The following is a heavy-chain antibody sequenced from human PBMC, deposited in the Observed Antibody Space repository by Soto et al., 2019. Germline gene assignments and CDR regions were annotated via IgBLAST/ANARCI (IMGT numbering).Heavy chain of an antibody. CDR1: GYSFTSYW. V-gene: IGHV5-10-1*01. CDR3: ASNVDTAMVSFGY. J-gene: IGHJ4*02. CDR2: IDPSDSYT. Sequence: EVQLVQSGAEVKKPGESLRISCKGSGYSFTSYWISWVRQMPGKGLEWMGRIDPSDSYTNYSPSFQGHVTISADKSISTAFLQWSSLKASDTAMYYCASNVDTAMVSFGYWGQGTLVTVSS. D-gene: IGHD5-18*01.